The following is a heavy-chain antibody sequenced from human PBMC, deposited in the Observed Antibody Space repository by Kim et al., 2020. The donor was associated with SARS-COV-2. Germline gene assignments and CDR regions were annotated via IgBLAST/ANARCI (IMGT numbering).Heavy chain of an antibody. V-gene: IGHV3-11*06. D-gene: IGHD3-16*02. CDR3: ASVGYDYVWGSYRDYYYYYGMDV. CDR2: ISSSSSYT. CDR1: GFTFSDYY. Sequence: GGSLRLSCAASGFTFSDYYMSWIRQAPGKGLEWVSYISSSSSYTNYADSVKGRFTISRDNAKNSLYLQMNSLRAEDTAVYYCASVGYDYVWGSYRDYYYYYGMDVWGQGTRVTVSS. J-gene: IGHJ6*02.